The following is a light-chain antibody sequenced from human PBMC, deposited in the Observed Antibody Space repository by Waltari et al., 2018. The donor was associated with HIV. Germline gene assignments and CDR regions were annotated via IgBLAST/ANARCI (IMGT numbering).Light chain of an antibody. CDR2: RNN. CDR1: SSNIGSGS. V-gene: IGLV1-47*01. CDR3: AVWDGSLSDYV. Sequence: QSVLTQPPSASGTPGQRVTISCSGSSSNIGSGSVCWYQQLPGMAPKPLLHRNNQRPSGFPDRFSCSKSGTSAALTIRGLRSEDEADYYCAVWDGSLSDYVFVSGTQVTVL. J-gene: IGLJ1*01.